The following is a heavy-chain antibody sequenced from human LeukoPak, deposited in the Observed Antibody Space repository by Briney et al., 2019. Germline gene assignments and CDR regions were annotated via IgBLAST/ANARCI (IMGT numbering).Heavy chain of an antibody. J-gene: IGHJ4*02. Sequence: GASVKVSCKASGYTFTSYYMYWVRQAPGQGLEWMGMIDPSGGHTSYAQKFQGRVTMTRDTSTSTVYMEPSSLRSEDTAVYYCARAAVAGIPPDYWGQGTLVTVSS. CDR1: GYTFTSYY. CDR3: ARAAVAGIPPDY. CDR2: IDPSGGHT. V-gene: IGHV1-46*01. D-gene: IGHD6-19*01.